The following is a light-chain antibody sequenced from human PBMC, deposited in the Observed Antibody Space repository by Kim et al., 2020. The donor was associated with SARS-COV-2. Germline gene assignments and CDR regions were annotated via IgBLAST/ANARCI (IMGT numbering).Light chain of an antibody. CDR1: QSLGGY. Sequence: SLCPGERAALSWRDSQSLGGYLAWYQQKPGQPPRLLIFDANRATGIPARFSSSGSGTDFTLTISSLEPEDSAFYYCQQRSNWPPTFGGGTKVDIK. J-gene: IGKJ4*01. CDR2: DA. CDR3: QQRSNWPPT. V-gene: IGKV3-11*01.